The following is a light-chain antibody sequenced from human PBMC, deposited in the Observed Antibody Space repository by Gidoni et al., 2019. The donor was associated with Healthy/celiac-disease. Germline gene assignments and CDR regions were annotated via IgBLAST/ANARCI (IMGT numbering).Light chain of an antibody. CDR1: QSLLHSNGYTY. Sequence: DIVMTQSPLSLPVTPGEPASISCRSSQSLLHSNGYTYLDWYLPKPGQSPQLLIYLGSNRASGVPDRFSGSGSGTDFTLKISRVEAEDVGVYYCMQALQTPLTFGGGTKVEIK. V-gene: IGKV2-28*01. CDR2: LGS. CDR3: MQALQTPLT. J-gene: IGKJ4*01.